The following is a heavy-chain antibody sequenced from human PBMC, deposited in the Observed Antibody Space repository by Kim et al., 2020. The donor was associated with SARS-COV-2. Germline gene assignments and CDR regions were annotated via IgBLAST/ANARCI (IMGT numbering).Heavy chain of an antibody. CDR2: ISYDGSNK. V-gene: IGHV3-30*18. CDR1: GFTFSSYG. Sequence: GGSLRLSCAASGFTFSSYGMHWVRQAPGKGLEWVAVISYDGSNKYYADSVKGRFTISRDNSKNTLYLQMNSLRAEDTAVYYCAKDRGQARRDATHYFDYWGQGTLVTVSS. D-gene: IGHD2-2*01. J-gene: IGHJ4*02. CDR3: AKDRGQARRDATHYFDY.